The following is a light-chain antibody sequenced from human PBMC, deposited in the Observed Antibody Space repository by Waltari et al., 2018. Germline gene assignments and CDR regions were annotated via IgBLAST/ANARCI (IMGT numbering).Light chain of an antibody. V-gene: IGLV3-19*01. CDR1: RLRTFF. CDR3: NSRDGNNNHLI. J-gene: IGLJ2*01. Sequence: SSELTQDPAVSVALGQTVTITCQGDRLRTFFASWYQQKPGQAPVLVIYGQNNRPSVIPDRFSGSSSGNTASLTITGAQAEDEADYYCNSRDGNNNHLIFGGGTKLTVL. CDR2: GQN.